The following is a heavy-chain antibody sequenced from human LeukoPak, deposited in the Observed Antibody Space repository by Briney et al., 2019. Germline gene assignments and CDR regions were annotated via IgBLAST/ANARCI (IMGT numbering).Heavy chain of an antibody. Sequence: GASVKVSCKASGSTFSSYVIRWVRQAPGQGLELMGGIIPIFGTANYAQKFQGRVTITTDAATSTAYMELSSLRSEDTAVSSCASIAVAVRSRHYYYYMDVWGKGTTVTVSS. CDR1: GSTFSSYV. CDR2: IIPIFGTA. CDR3: ASIAVAVRSRHYYYYMDV. J-gene: IGHJ6*03. V-gene: IGHV1-69*05. D-gene: IGHD6-19*01.